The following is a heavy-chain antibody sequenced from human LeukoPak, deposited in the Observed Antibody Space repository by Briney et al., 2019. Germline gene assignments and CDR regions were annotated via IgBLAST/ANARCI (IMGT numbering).Heavy chain of an antibody. J-gene: IGHJ6*02. CDR2: ISYDGDNE. CDR3: EKNLYCGGRSCYPSALGVDV. D-gene: IGHD2-15*01. CDR1: GFTFSNFA. Sequence: GGSLRLSCAASGFTFSNFAMHWVRQAAGKGLEWVAVISYDGDNEYYADSVKGRFTISRDNSKNTLFLQMNSLRAEDTAVYYCEKNLYCGGRSCYPSALGVDVWGQGTTVTVSS. V-gene: IGHV3-30-3*01.